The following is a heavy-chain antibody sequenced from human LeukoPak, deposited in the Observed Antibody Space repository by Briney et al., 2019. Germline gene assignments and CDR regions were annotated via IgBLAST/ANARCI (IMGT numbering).Heavy chain of an antibody. J-gene: IGHJ4*02. CDR1: GGXVNTYY. CDR2: IYISGIT. V-gene: IGHV4-4*07. CDR3: ARGGSAYHEYYFDS. D-gene: IGHD3-22*01. Sequence: PSETLSLTCTVSGGXVNTYYCSWIRQPAGKGLEWIGRIYISGITNYNPSLKSRVTMSVDTSKNQFSLNLSSVSAADTAVYYCARGGSAYHEYYFDSWGQGTLVTVSS.